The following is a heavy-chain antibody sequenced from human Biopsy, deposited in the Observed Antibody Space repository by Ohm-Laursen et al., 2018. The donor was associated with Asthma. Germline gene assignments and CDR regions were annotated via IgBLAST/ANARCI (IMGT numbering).Heavy chain of an antibody. CDR1: GGSISSGGYY. D-gene: IGHD7-27*01. V-gene: IGHV4-31*03. J-gene: IGHJ4*02. Sequence: PSDTVSLTCTVSGGSISSGGYYWSWIRQHPGKGLEWIGYIYYSGSTYYNPSLKSRVTISVDTSKNQFSLNLSSVTAADTAVYYCARWGSFGFDYWGQGTLVTVSS. CDR2: IYYSGST. CDR3: ARWGSFGFDY.